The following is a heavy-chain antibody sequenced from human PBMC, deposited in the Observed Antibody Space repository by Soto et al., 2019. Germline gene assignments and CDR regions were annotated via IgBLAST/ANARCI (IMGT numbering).Heavy chain of an antibody. CDR2: INPNSGGT. V-gene: IGHV1-2*04. CDR3: ARVLHPLLDFWSGYYTGNGYIFDY. J-gene: IGHJ4*02. Sequence: ASVKVSCKASGYTFTGYYMHWVRQAPGQGLEWMGWINPNSGGTNYAQKFQGWVTMTRDTSISTAYMELSRLRSDDRAVYYCARVLHPLLDFWSGYYTGNGYIFDYWGQGTLVTVSS. D-gene: IGHD3-3*01. CDR1: GYTFTGYY.